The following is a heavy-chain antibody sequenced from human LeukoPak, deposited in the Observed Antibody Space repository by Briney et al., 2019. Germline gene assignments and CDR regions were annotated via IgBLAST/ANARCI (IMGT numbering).Heavy chain of an antibody. D-gene: IGHD2-21*01. J-gene: IGHJ1*01. V-gene: IGHV1-69*01. CDR2: IIPIFGTA. Sequence: SVTVSCTASGGTFSRYAISWVRQSPGQGLEWMGGIIPIFGTAKYAQKFQGRVTITADESTSTAYMELSSLRSEDTAVYYCARDSSEFRSLIPHWGQGTLVTVSS. CDR1: GGTFSRYA. CDR3: ARDSSEFRSLIPH.